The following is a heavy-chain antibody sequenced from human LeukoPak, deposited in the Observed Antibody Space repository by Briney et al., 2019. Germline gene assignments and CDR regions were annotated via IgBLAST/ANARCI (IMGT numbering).Heavy chain of an antibody. J-gene: IGHJ5*02. V-gene: IGHV4-39*02. CDR2: IYYSGST. CDR3: ARDRGPYSSSWHGYNWFDP. Sequence: PSETLSLTCTVSGGSISSSSYYWGWIRQPPGKGLEWIGSIYYSGSTYYNPSLKSRVTISVDTSKNQFSLKLSSVTAADTAVYYCARDRGPYSSSWHGYNWFDPWGQGTLVTVSS. D-gene: IGHD6-13*01. CDR1: GGSISSSSYY.